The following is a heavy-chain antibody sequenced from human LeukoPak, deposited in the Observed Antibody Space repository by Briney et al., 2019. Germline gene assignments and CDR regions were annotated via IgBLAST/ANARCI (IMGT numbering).Heavy chain of an antibody. CDR3: AREDSSSSHFDY. CDR2: ISYDGSNK. D-gene: IGHD6-6*01. V-gene: IGHV3-30-3*01. Sequence: GGSLRLSCAASGFTFSSYAMHWVRQAPGKGLEWVAVISYDGSNKYYADSVKGRFTISRDNSKNTLYLQMNSLRAEDTAVYYCAREDSSSSHFDYWGQGTLVTVSS. CDR1: GFTFSSYA. J-gene: IGHJ4*02.